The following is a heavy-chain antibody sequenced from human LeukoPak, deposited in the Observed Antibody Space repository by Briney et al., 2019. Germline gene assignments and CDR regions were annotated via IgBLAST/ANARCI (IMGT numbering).Heavy chain of an antibody. V-gene: IGHV3-7*01. CDR3: TTYKNWVAGDV. CDR2: IKQDGSEE. CDR1: GFTFGDYW. D-gene: IGHD7-27*01. Sequence: GGPLRLSCAASGFTFGDYWMSWVRQAPGKGPEWVATIKQDGSEEHYVDSVKGRFTVSRDNARNSLFLQMNSLRVEDTAVYYCTTYKNWVAGDVWGQGTTVSVSS. J-gene: IGHJ6*02.